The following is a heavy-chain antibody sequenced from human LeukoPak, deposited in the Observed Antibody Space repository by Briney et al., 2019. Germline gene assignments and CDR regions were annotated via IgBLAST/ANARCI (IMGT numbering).Heavy chain of an antibody. CDR2: ISSSSSV. J-gene: IGHJ6*02. Sequence: PGGSRRLSCAASGFTFNSYSINWVRQAPGKGLEGISYISSSSSVFYADSVKGRFTISRDNAKNSLYLQMSSLRDDDTAVYFCARSSLLHSNAMDVWGQGTTVTVSS. D-gene: IGHD5-18*01. CDR1: GFTFNSYS. CDR3: ARSSLLHSNAMDV. V-gene: IGHV3-21*05.